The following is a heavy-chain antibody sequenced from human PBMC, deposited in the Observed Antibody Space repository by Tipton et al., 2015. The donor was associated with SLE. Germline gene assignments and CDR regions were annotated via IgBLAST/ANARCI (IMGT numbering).Heavy chain of an antibody. D-gene: IGHD6-19*01. CDR3: ATDVTGSGWYGFDY. J-gene: IGHJ4*02. V-gene: IGHV3-23*01. Sequence: SLRLSCAASGFTFSSFALSWVRQVPGKGLEWVSSISDRASGTYYADSVKGRFTISRDNSKNTLYLQMNSLRAEDTAVYYCATDVTGSGWYGFDYWGQGTLVTVSS. CDR1: GFTFSSFA. CDR2: ISDRASGT.